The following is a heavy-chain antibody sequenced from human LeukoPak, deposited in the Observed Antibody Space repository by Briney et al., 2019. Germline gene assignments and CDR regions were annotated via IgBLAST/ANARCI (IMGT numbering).Heavy chain of an antibody. J-gene: IGHJ6*03. CDR3: ARHRVNYDILTGYYSGYMDV. D-gene: IGHD3-9*01. Sequence: SETLSLTCAVYGGSFSGYYWSWLRQPPGKGLEWIGEINHSGSNNYNPSLKSRVTISVDTSKNQFSLKLSSVTAADTAVYYCARHRVNYDILTGYYSGYMDVWGKGTTVTISS. V-gene: IGHV4-34*01. CDR1: GGSFSGYY. CDR2: INHSGSN.